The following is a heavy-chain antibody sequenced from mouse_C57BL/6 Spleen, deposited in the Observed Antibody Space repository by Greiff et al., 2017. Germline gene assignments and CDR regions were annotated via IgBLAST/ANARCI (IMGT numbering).Heavy chain of an antibody. CDR3: ARDLDD. CDR1: GFNIKDYY. Sequence: EVQLQQSGAELVTPGASVKLSCTASGFNIKDYYMHWVKQRTGQGLEWIGRIDPEDGETKYAAKFQGKATITADTSSNTAYLQLSNLTSEDTAVYYCARDLDDWGQGTTLTVSS. CDR2: IDPEDGET. V-gene: IGHV14-2*01. J-gene: IGHJ2*01.